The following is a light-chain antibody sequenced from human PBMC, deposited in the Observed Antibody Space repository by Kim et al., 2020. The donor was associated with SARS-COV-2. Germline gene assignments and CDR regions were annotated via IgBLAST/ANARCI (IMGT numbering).Light chain of an antibody. V-gene: IGLV2-23*02. CDR3: CSYAGSSTSVV. CDR1: SSDVGSYNL. Sequence: QSITISCTGTSSDVGSYNLVSWYQQHPGKAPKLRIYEVSKRPSGVSNRFSGSKSGNTASLTISGLQAEDEADYYCCSYAGSSTSVVFGGGTQLTVL. J-gene: IGLJ2*01. CDR2: EVS.